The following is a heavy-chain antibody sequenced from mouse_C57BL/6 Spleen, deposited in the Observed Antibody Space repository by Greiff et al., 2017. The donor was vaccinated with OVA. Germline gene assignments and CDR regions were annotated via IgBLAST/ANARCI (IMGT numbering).Heavy chain of an antibody. Sequence: EVKLMESGGGLVQPGGSLKLSCAASGFTFSDYYMYWVRQTPEKRLEWVAYISNGGGSTYYPDTVKGRFTISRDNAKNTLYLQMSRLKSEDTAMYYCARPYSNDGAMDYWGQGTSVTVSS. D-gene: IGHD2-12*01. CDR1: GFTFSDYY. V-gene: IGHV5-12*01. CDR3: ARPYSNDGAMDY. J-gene: IGHJ4*01. CDR2: ISNGGGST.